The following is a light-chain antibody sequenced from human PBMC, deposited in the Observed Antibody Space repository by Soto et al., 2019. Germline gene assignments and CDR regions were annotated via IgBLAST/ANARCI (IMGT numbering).Light chain of an antibody. J-gene: IGKJ1*01. Sequence: PGERASLSCRASQSVSSSLAWYQQKPGQAPRLLISVASARVTGTPDRFSGGGTGTDFTLTISRLEPEDFAVYYCQHYGSSRWTFGQGTKVDIK. CDR1: QSVSSS. CDR2: VAS. CDR3: QHYGSSRWT. V-gene: IGKV3-20*01.